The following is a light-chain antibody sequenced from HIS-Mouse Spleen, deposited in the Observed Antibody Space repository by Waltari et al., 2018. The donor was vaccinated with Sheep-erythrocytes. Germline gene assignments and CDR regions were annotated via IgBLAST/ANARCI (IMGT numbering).Light chain of an antibody. Sequence: QSALTQPRSVSGSPGPSVTIPCTGTSSDVGGYNYVSWYQQNPGKAPKLMIYDVSKRPSGVPDRVSGSKSGNTASLTISGLQAEDEADYYCCSYAGSYNHVFATGTKVTVL. CDR1: SSDVGGYNY. CDR3: CSYAGSYNHV. CDR2: DVS. V-gene: IGLV2-11*01. J-gene: IGLJ1*01.